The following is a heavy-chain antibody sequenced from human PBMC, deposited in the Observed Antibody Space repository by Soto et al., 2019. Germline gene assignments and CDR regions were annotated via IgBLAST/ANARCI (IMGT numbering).Heavy chain of an antibody. V-gene: IGHV4-31*03. Sequence: PSETLSLTCTVSGGSISSGGYYWSWIRQHPGKGMEWIGYIYYSGSTYYNPSLKSRVTISVDTSKNQFYLKLSSVTAADTAVYYCARDGVVVGATNGMDVWGQGTTVTVSS. CDR3: ARDGVVVGATNGMDV. J-gene: IGHJ6*02. CDR2: IYYSGST. CDR1: GGSISSGGYY. D-gene: IGHD1-26*01.